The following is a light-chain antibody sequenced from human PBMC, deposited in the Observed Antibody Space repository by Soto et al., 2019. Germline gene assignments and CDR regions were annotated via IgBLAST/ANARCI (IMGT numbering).Light chain of an antibody. Sequence: DIQMTQSPSTLSGSVGDRVTITCRASQTISSWLAWYQQKPGKAPKLLIYKASTLKSGVPSRFSGSGSGTDFTLTISSLQPEDFSTYYCQQLNHYPFPFGGGTKVDIK. CDR3: QQLNHYPFP. J-gene: IGKJ4*01. CDR1: QTISSW. CDR2: KAS. V-gene: IGKV1-5*03.